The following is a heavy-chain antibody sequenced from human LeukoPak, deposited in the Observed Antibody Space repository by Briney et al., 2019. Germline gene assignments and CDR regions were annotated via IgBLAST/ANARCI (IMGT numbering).Heavy chain of an antibody. CDR3: ARDLGEPPGGSTLSGAFDI. D-gene: IGHD3-10*01. CDR1: GGSISSYY. Sequence: SETLSLTCTVSGGSISSYYWSWIRQPPGKGLEWIGYIYYSGSTNYNPSLKSRVTISVDTSKNQFSLKLSSVTAADTAVYYCARDLGEPPGGSTLSGAFDIWGQGTMVTVSS. V-gene: IGHV4-59*01. J-gene: IGHJ3*02. CDR2: IYYSGST.